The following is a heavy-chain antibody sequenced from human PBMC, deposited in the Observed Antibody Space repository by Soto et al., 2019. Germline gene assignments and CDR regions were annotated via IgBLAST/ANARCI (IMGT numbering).Heavy chain of an antibody. CDR1: GFTFSSNW. J-gene: IGHJ4*02. CDR2: MNGDGSSS. V-gene: IGHV3-74*01. CDR3: ARADNSGSGQYSLKDY. D-gene: IGHD3-10*01. Sequence: EVQLVESGGDLVQPGGSLRLSCEATGFTFSSNWMHWVRQAPGKGLVWVSRMNGDGSSSGYADSVKGRVTITRDNAKTTLFLQMNSRSAEDTAVYYCARADNSGSGQYSLKDYWGQGTLVTVSS.